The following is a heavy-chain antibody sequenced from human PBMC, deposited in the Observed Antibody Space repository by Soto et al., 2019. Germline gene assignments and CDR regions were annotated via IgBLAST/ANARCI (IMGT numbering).Heavy chain of an antibody. CDR1: GGTFSSYT. D-gene: IGHD4-17*01. CDR3: ARRDHDYGDFTGNWFDP. V-gene: IGHV1-18*01. Sequence: GASVKVSCKASGGTFSSYTISWVRQAPGQGLEWMGWISAYNGNTNYAQKLQGRVTMTTDTSTSTAYMELRSLRSDDTAVYYCARRDHDYGDFTGNWFDPWGQGTLVTVS. CDR2: ISAYNGNT. J-gene: IGHJ5*02.